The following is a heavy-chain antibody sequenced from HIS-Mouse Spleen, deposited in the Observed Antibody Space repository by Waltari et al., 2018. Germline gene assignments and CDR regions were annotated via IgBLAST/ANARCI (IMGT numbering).Heavy chain of an antibody. D-gene: IGHD6-19*01. J-gene: IGHJ4*02. V-gene: IGHV3-30-3*01. CDR1: GCTFSSYA. CDR3: AVPSVVGSGHFAS. Sequence: QVQLVESGGGVVQPGRSLRLAWRASGCTFSSYAMQGVRQAPGKGLELVAVISYDGSNKYYADSVKGRFTISRDNSKNTLYLQMNSLRAEDTAVYYCAVPSVVGSGHFASWGQGTLVTVSS. CDR2: ISYDGSNK.